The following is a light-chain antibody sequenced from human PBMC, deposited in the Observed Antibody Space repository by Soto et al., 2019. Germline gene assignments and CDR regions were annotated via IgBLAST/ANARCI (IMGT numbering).Light chain of an antibody. CDR3: SAYAGSNSVAV. V-gene: IGLV2-8*01. Sequence: QSALTQPPSASGSPGQSVTISCTGTSSDVGGYNYVSWYQQHPGKAPKLMIYEVTKRPSGVPDRFSGSKSGNTASLTVSGLQAEDEADYYCSAYAGSNSVAVFGTGTKLTVL. J-gene: IGLJ1*01. CDR1: SSDVGGYNY. CDR2: EVT.